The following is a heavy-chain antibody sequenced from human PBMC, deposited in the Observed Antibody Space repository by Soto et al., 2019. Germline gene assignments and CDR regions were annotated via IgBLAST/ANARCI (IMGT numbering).Heavy chain of an antibody. Sequence: GESLKISCKGSGYSFTTYWIGWVRQMPGKGLEWMGIISPGGSDTRYSPSFQGQVTISADKSISTAYLQWSSLKASDTAMYYCARTSASDYYYCGMDVWGQGTTVTVSS. CDR1: GYSFTTYW. J-gene: IGHJ6*02. V-gene: IGHV5-51*01. CDR3: ARTSASDYYYCGMDV. CDR2: ISPGGSDT.